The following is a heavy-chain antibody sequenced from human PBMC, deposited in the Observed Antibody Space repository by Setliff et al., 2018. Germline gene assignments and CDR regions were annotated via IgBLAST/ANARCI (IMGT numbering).Heavy chain of an antibody. Sequence: ASVKVSCKVSGYTLTELSMHWVRQAPGKGLEWMGGFDPEDGETIYAQKFLGRVTMTEDTSTDTAYMELSSLRSEYTAVYYCATVEAITIAAAGTTIFDYWGQGTLVTVSS. J-gene: IGHJ4*02. CDR3: ATVEAITIAAAGTTIFDY. D-gene: IGHD6-13*01. CDR1: GYTLTELS. CDR2: FDPEDGET. V-gene: IGHV1-24*01.